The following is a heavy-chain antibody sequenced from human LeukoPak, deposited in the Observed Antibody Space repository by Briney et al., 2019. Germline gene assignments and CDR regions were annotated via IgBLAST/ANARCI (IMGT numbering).Heavy chain of an antibody. D-gene: IGHD2/OR15-2a*01. CDR1: GFTFSDYY. CDR3: AGHHPRNTVDF. J-gene: IGHJ4*02. Sequence: LRLSCAASGFTFSDYYWSWIRQPPGKGLEWIAYISDIGSINYNPSLKSRVTISLDTSKNQFSLKLSSVTAADTAVYYCAGHHPRNTVDFWGQGTLVTVSS. CDR2: ISDIGSI. V-gene: IGHV4-59*08.